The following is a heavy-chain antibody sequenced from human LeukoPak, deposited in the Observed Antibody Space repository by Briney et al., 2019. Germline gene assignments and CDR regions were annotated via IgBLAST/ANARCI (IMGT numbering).Heavy chain of an antibody. CDR1: GFTFTSYS. V-gene: IGHV3-23*01. J-gene: IGHJ4*02. D-gene: IGHD1-7*01. CDR2: TSDRGDYT. CDR3: ARKAQYNGHYPLDY. Sequence: GGSLRLSCAASGFTFTSYSMSWVRQAPGKGLEWVSGTSDRGDYTYYADSVKGRFTVSRDSSKNTLFLQMNSLRAEDTALYFCARKAQYNGHYPLDYWGQGTLVTVSS.